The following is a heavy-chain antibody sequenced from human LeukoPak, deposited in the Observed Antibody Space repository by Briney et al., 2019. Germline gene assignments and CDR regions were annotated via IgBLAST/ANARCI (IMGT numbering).Heavy chain of an antibody. CDR3: ARDVWTGVAVSDY. D-gene: IGHD6-19*01. Sequence: GGSLRLSCAASGFTVSSNYMSWVRQAPGKGLEWVSVIYSGGSTYYADYVKGRFTISRDNSKNTLYLQMNSLRAEDTAVYYCARDVWTGVAVSDYWGQGTLVTVSS. J-gene: IGHJ4*02. CDR2: IYSGGST. CDR1: GFTVSSNY. V-gene: IGHV3-66*02.